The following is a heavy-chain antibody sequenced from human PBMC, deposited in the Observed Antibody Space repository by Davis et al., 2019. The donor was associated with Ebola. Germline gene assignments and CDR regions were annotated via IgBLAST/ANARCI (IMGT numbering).Heavy chain of an antibody. D-gene: IGHD5-24*01. V-gene: IGHV7-4-1*04. J-gene: IGHJ4*02. CDR1: GYNFTEYA. CDR3: VRDDTDGYNWSH. Sequence: ASVKVSCKASGYNFTEYAMNWVRQAPGQGLEWMGWINTNTGNPTYAQGFTGRFVFSLDTSVSMAYLQITSLRADDTAIYYCVRDDTDGYNWSHWGQGTLVTVSS. CDR2: INTNTGNP.